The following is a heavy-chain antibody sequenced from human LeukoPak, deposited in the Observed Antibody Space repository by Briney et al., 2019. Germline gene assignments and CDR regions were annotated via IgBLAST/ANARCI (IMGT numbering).Heavy chain of an antibody. Sequence: SETLSLTCTVSGASITISSYYWGWIRQPPGKGLEWIGSIYYSGNTYYNPSLKSRVTISVDTSKHQFSLNLSSVTAAVTAIYFCARGLLYSGSFARNWFDSWGQGTLVTVSS. CDR1: GASITISSYY. D-gene: IGHD1-26*01. CDR3: ARGLLYSGSFARNWFDS. V-gene: IGHV4-39*01. CDR2: IYYSGNT. J-gene: IGHJ5*01.